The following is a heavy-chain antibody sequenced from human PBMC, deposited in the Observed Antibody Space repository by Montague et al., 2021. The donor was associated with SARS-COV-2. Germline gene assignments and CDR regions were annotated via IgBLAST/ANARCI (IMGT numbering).Heavy chain of an antibody. CDR2: IYTSGST. CDR3: ARVPPYYYASSGYYSGAFDI. J-gene: IGHJ3*02. Sequence: TLSLTCTVSGGSISSGSYYWSWIRQPAGKGLEWIGRIYTSGSTNYNPSLKSRVAISVDTSKNQFSLKLSSVTAADTAVYYCARVPPYYYASSGYYSGAFDIGGQGTMVTVSS. CDR1: GGSISSGSYY. V-gene: IGHV4-61*02. D-gene: IGHD3-22*01.